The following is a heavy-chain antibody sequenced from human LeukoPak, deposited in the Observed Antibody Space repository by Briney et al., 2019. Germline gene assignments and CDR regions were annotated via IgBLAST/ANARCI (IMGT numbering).Heavy chain of an antibody. CDR3: ARDGQGSGYPGGY. J-gene: IGHJ4*02. D-gene: IGHD3-22*01. Sequence: SVKVSCKASGGTFSSYAISWVRQAPGQGLEWMGGIIPIFGTANYAQKFQGWVTMTRDTSISTAYMELSRLRSDDTAVYYCARDGQGSGYPGGYWGQGTLVTVSS. CDR2: IIPIFGTA. CDR1: GGTFSSYA. V-gene: IGHV1-69*05.